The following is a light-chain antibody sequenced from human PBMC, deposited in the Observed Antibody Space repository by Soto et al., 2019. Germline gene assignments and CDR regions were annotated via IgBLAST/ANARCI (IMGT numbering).Light chain of an antibody. V-gene: IGLV2-23*01. J-gene: IGLJ3*02. CDR1: SSDVGSYNL. CDR2: EGS. CDR3: CSYAGSSTWL. Sequence: QSALTQPASVSGSPGQSITISCTGTSSDVGSYNLVSWYQQHPGKAPKLMIYEGSKRPSGVSNRFSGSKSGNTASLTISGLQAEDEADYYCCSYAGSSTWLFGGGPKLTVL.